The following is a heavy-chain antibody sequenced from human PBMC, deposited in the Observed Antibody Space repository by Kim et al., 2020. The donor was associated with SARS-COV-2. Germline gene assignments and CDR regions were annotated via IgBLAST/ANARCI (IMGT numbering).Heavy chain of an antibody. D-gene: IGHD6-19*01. CDR2: IYHSGST. CDR1: GYSISSGYY. V-gene: IGHV4-38-2*02. J-gene: IGHJ5*02. CDR3: GSRAAKIDNSSGWS. Sequence: SETLSLTCTVSGYSISSGYYWGWIRQPPGKGLEWIGSIYHSGSTYYNPSLKSRVTISVDTSKNQFSLKLSSVTAADTAVYYCGSRAAKIDNSSGWSWGQGTLVTVSS.